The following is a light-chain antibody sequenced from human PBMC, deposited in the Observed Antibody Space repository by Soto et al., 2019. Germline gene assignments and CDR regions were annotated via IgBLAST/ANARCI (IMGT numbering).Light chain of an antibody. J-gene: IGKJ4*02. V-gene: IGKV3-20*01. Sequence: EIVLTQSPGTLSLSPGERATLSCRASQSVSSSYLAWYQQKPGQAPTLLIYGASSRATGIPDRFSGSGSGTDVTLTISRLELEDVAGYYCHQYDSSRLTFGGGTKVEIK. CDR3: HQYDSSRLT. CDR2: GAS. CDR1: QSVSSSY.